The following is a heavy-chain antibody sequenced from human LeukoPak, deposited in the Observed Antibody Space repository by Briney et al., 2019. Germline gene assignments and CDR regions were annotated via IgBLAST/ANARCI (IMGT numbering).Heavy chain of an antibody. CDR2: ISGSGGST. CDR1: GFTFSSYA. Sequence: GGSLRLSCAASGFTFSSYAMSWVRQAPGRGLEWVSAISGSGGSTYYADSVKGRFTISRDNSKNTLYLQMNSLRAEDTAVYYCAKDTIFGVVLRSLDAFDIWGQGTMVTVSS. J-gene: IGHJ3*02. V-gene: IGHV3-23*01. D-gene: IGHD3-3*01. CDR3: AKDTIFGVVLRSLDAFDI.